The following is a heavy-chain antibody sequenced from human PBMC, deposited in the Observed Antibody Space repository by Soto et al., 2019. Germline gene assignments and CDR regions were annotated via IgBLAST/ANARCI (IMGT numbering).Heavy chain of an antibody. J-gene: IGHJ4*02. D-gene: IGHD6-19*01. Sequence: SETLSLTCAVYGGSFSGYYWSWIRQPPGKGLEWIGEINHSGSTNYNPSLKSRVTISVDTSKNQFSLKLSSVTAADTAVYYCARESLDIAVGNYYFDYWGQGTLVTVSS. CDR1: GGSFSGYY. V-gene: IGHV4-34*01. CDR3: ARESLDIAVGNYYFDY. CDR2: INHSGST.